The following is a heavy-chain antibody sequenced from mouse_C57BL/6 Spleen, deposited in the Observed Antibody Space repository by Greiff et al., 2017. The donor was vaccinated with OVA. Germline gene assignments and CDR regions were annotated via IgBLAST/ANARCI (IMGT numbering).Heavy chain of an antibody. V-gene: IGHV5-17*01. Sequence: EVMLVESGGGLVKPGGSLKLSCAASGFTFSDYGMHWVRQAPEKGLEWVAYISSGSSTIYYADTVKGRFTISRDNAKNTLFLQMTSLRSEDTAMYYCERRDWDYYAMDYWGQGTSVTVSS. J-gene: IGHJ4*01. CDR1: GFTFSDYG. CDR3: ERRDWDYYAMDY. CDR2: ISSGSSTI. D-gene: IGHD4-1*01.